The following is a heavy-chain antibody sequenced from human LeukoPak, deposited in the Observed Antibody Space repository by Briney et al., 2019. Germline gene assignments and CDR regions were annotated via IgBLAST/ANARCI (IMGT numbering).Heavy chain of an antibody. D-gene: IGHD2-21*01. CDR1: GFTFSNYA. CDR3: AQAEPQSGGAFY. Sequence: GGSLRLSCAASGFTFSNYAMGWVRQATGKGLEWVSSLSGSGDKTYYADSVKGRFTVSRDNSKNTLYLQMNGLRDEDTAVYYCAQAEPQSGGAFYWGQGTLVTVSS. V-gene: IGHV3-23*01. J-gene: IGHJ4*02. CDR2: LSGSGDKT.